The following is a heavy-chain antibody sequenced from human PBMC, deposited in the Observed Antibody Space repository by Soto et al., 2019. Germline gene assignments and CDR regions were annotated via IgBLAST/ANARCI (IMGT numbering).Heavy chain of an antibody. CDR1: GNTFTYRY. V-gene: IGHV1-45*02. J-gene: IGHJ4*02. Sequence: QMQLVQSGAEVKKTGSSVTVSCKALGNTFTYRYLHWVRQAPGQALEWMGWITPFSGDVHYAQKFQERVTITRDRSINTAYMQMSSLRSEDTAMYFCASGGAGSGPFTWELPDHWGQGTLVNVSS. CDR3: ASGGAGSGPFTWELPDH. CDR2: ITPFSGDV. D-gene: IGHD1-26*01.